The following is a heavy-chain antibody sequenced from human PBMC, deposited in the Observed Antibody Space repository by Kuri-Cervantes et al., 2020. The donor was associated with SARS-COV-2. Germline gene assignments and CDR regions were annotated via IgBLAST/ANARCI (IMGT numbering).Heavy chain of an antibody. D-gene: IGHD3-16*01. CDR3: ARDYSDYVWGTYNWFDP. CDR2: ISWNSGSI. V-gene: IGHV3-9*01. J-gene: IGHJ5*02. CDR1: GFTFSSYW. Sequence: SLKISCAASGFTFSSYWMHWVRQAPGKGLEWVSGISWNSGSIGYADSVKGRFTISRDNAKNSLCLQMNSLRAEDTAVYYCARDYSDYVWGTYNWFDPWGQGTLVTVSS.